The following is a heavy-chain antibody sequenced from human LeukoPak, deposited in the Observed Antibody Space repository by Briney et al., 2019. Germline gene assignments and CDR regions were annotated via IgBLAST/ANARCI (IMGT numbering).Heavy chain of an antibody. CDR2: IRESGGST. V-gene: IGHV3-23*01. CDR3: ALHRGYHNGDVVGYFDL. D-gene: IGHD6-13*01. J-gene: IGHJ2*01. Sequence: GGSLRLSCEVSGIGFSSYAMSWVRQAPGKGPERVSVIRESGGSTAYADSVTGRFTISRDNSKKTLYLQMNSLRAEDTAVYYCALHRGYHNGDVVGYFDLWGRGSLVIVSS. CDR1: GIGFSSYA.